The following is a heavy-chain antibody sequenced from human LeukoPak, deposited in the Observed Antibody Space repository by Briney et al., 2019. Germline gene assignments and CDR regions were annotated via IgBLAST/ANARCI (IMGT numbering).Heavy chain of an antibody. J-gene: IGHJ6*03. D-gene: IGHD2-8*02. CDR2: ISSSSSTI. CDR1: GFTFSSYS. CDR3: ARGLTDGMGYYYMDV. V-gene: IGHV3-48*01. Sequence: QAGGSLRLSCAASGFTFSSYSMNWVRQAPGKGLEWVSYISSSSSTIYYADSVKGRFTISRDNSENTLYLQMDSLRVEDTAVYYCARGLTDGMGYYYMDVWGKGTSVTVSS.